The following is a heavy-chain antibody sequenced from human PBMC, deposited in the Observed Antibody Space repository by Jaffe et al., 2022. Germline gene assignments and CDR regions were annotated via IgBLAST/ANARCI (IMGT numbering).Heavy chain of an antibody. V-gene: IGHV3-66*02. D-gene: IGHD2-2*02. CDR1: GFTVSSNY. CDR3: ARHIILYQPLLYRKRGPGVYFDY. Sequence: EVQLVESGGGLVQPGGSLRLSCAASGFTVSSNYMSWVRQAPGKGLEWVSVIYSGGSTYYADSVKGRFTISRDNSKNTLYLQMNSLRAEDTAVYYCARHIILYQPLLYRKRGPGVYFDYWGQGTLVTVSS. J-gene: IGHJ4*02. CDR2: IYSGGST.